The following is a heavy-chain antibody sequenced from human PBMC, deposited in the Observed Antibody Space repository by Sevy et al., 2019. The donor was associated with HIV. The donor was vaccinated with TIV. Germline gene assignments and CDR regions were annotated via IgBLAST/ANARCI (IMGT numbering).Heavy chain of an antibody. CDR1: GFTVSSNY. D-gene: IGHD2-21*02. CDR3: ASPSLCGGDCYGDAFDI. J-gene: IGHJ3*02. Sequence: GGSLRLSCAASGFTVSSNYMSWVRQAPGKGLEWVSVIYSGGSTYYADSVKGRFTISRDNSKNTLYLQMNSRRAEDTAVYYCASPSLCGGDCYGDAFDIWGQGTMVTVSS. CDR2: IYSGGST. V-gene: IGHV3-53*01.